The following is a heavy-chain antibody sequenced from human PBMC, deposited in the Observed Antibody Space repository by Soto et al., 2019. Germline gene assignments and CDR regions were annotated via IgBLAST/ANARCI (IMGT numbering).Heavy chain of an antibody. CDR1: GGYISSVGYY. J-gene: IGHJ5*02. D-gene: IGHD6-13*01. Sequence: QVQLQESGPGLVKPSQTLSLTCTVSGGYISSVGYYWSWIRQHPGKGLEWIGYIYYSGSTYYNPSLKSRVTIPVDTSKNQFSLKLSSVTAADTAVYYCARDSRQLTQGWFDPWGQGTLVTVSS. CDR2: IYYSGST. V-gene: IGHV4-31*03. CDR3: ARDSRQLTQGWFDP.